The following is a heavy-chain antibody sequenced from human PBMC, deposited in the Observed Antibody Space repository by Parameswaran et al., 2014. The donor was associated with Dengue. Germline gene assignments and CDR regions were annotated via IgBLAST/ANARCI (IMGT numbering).Heavy chain of an antibody. J-gene: IGHJ4*02. CDR3: ARDPGITMVRGGSIDY. V-gene: IGHV3-21*01. D-gene: IGHD3-10*01. CDR2: ISSSSSYI. Sequence: WIRQPPGKGLEWVSSISSSSSYIYYADSVKGRFTISRDNAKNSLYLQMNSLRAEDTAVYYCARDPGITMVRGGSIDYWGQGTLVTVSS.